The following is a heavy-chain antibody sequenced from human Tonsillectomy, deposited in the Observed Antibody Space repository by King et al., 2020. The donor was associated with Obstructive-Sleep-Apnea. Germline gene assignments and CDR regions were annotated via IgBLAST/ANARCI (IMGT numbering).Heavy chain of an antibody. J-gene: IGHJ4*02. CDR1: GGSISSGGYS. D-gene: IGHD3-10*01. CDR3: ARATMVRGLAFDY. V-gene: IGHV4-30-2*01. CDR2: IYHSGST. Sequence: LQLQESGSGLVKPSQTLSLTCAVSGGSISSGGYSWSWIRQPPGKGLEWIGYIYHSGSTYYNPSLKSRVTISVDRSKNQFSLKLSSVTAADTAVYYCARATMVRGLAFDYWGQGTLVTVSS.